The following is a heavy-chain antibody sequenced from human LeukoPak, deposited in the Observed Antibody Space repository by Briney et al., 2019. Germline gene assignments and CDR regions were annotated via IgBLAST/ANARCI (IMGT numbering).Heavy chain of an antibody. CDR3: ARTSGTPGITATGFDY. D-gene: IGHD6-13*01. CDR2: ISAYNDNT. V-gene: IGHV1-18*01. Sequence: GASVKVSCKASGYTFTSYDINWVRQATGQGLEWMGWISAYNDNTNYAQKLQGRVTMTTDTSTTTAYMELRSLRSDDTAVYYCARTSGTPGITATGFDYWGQGTLVTVSS. CDR1: GYTFTSYD. J-gene: IGHJ4*02.